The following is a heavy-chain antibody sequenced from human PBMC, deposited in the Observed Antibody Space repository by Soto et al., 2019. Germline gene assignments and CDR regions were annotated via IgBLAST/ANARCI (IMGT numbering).Heavy chain of an antibody. CDR2: VYDLDGT. CDR3: ATWHLREHAYDI. Sequence: DVQLVESGGGLIQPGGSLRLSCVASGLTVSGKKYMAWVRQAPGKGPEWVSGVYDLDGTYYADSVRGRFTTSIDSSRTTVYLQMRDLRPEDTALYFCATWHLREHAYDIWCQVTMVSVSS. CDR1: GLTVSGKKY. V-gene: IGHV3-53*01. D-gene: IGHD5-12*01. J-gene: IGHJ3*02.